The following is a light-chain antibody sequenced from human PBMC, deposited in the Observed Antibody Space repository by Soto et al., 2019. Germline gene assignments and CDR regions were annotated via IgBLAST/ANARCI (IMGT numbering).Light chain of an antibody. J-gene: IGLJ2*01. CDR3: QVWDSSNDHVI. V-gene: IGLV3-21*04. CDR2: YNT. CDR1: NIGSKG. Sequence: SYELTQPPSVSVAPGKTARITCGGNNIGSKGVHWYQQKPGQAPVLVIYYNTDRPSGIPERFSGYNSGNTATLTISRVEAGDEADYYCQVWDSSNDHVIFGGGTKVTVL.